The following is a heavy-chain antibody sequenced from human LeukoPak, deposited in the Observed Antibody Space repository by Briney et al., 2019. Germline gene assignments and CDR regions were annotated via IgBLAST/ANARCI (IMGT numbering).Heavy chain of an antibody. V-gene: IGHV3-23*01. Sequence: GGSLRLSCAASGFTFSGYAMTWVRQAPGKGLEWVSSISGSGTSTYYTDSVKGRFTISRDNSENTLYLQMNSLRAEDTAVYYCVKVRDSSGSVYWGQGTLGTVSS. D-gene: IGHD6-19*01. J-gene: IGHJ4*02. CDR2: ISGSGTST. CDR1: GFTFSGYA. CDR3: VKVRDSSGSVY.